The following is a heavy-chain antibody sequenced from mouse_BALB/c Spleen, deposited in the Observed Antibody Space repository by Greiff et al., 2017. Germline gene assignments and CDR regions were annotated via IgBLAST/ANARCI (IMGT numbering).Heavy chain of an antibody. CDR1: GFSLTSYG. Sequence: VKLVESGPGLVEPSQSLSITCTVSGFSLTSYGVHWVRQPPGKGLEWLGVIWAGGSTNYNSALMSRLSISKDNSKSQVFLKMNSLQTDDTAMYYCARDPYYYGSSYFDYWGQGTTLTVSS. D-gene: IGHD1-1*01. CDR3: ARDPYYYGSSYFDY. J-gene: IGHJ2*01. V-gene: IGHV2-9*02. CDR2: IWAGGST.